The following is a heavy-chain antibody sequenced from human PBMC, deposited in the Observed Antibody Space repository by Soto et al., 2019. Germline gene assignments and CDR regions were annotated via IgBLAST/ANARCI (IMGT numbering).Heavy chain of an antibody. CDR1: GYTFTVYD. CDR3: ARDDSSGWHDY. D-gene: IGHD6-19*01. CDR2: INPNSGGT. Sequence: GASVEVACTASGYTFTVYDMHGVRQAPGQGLEWMGWINPNSGGTNYAQKFQGWVTMTRDTSISTAYMELSRLRSDDTAVYYCARDDSSGWHDYWGQGTLVTVSS. J-gene: IGHJ4*02. V-gene: IGHV1-2*04.